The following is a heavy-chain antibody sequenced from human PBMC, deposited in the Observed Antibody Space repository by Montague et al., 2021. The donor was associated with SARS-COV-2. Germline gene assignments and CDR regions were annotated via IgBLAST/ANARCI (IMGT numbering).Heavy chain of an antibody. CDR1: GFTFSSYD. CDR3: ARGGIAAAGIDYYYGMDV. Sequence: SLRLSCAASGFTFSSYDMHWVRQATGKGLEWVSAIGTAGDTYYPGSVKGRFTISRENAKNSLYLQMSSLRAGDTAVYYCARGGIAAAGIDYYYGMDVWGQGTTVTVSS. J-gene: IGHJ6*02. CDR2: IGTAGDT. V-gene: IGHV3-13*01. D-gene: IGHD6-13*01.